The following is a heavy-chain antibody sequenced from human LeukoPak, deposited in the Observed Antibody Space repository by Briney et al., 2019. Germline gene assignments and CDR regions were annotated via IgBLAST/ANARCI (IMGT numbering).Heavy chain of an antibody. CDR2: INPNSGDT. V-gene: IGHV1-2*02. CDR1: GYTFTGYY. CDR3: ARGGDYVWGSSRPFDY. Sequence: ASVKVSCKASGYTFTGYYMHWVRQAPGQGLEWMGWINPNSGDTNYAQKFQGRVTMTRDTSISTAYMELSRLRSDDTAVYYCARGGDYVWGSSRPFDYWGQGTLVTVSS. J-gene: IGHJ4*02. D-gene: IGHD3-16*02.